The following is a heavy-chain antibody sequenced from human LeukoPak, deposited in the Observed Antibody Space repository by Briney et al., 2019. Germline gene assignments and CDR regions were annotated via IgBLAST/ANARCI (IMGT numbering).Heavy chain of an antibody. CDR3: ARGTSSGWPDYFDY. Sequence: PGGSLRLSCAASGFTLDSYWMHWVRLAPGKGLEWVSRINADGRNTPYADSVKGRFTISRDNAKNTLYLQMSSLRAEDTAVYYCARGTSSGWPDYFDYWGRGTLVAVSS. CDR2: INADGRNT. CDR1: GFTLDSYW. D-gene: IGHD6-19*01. V-gene: IGHV3-74*01. J-gene: IGHJ4*02.